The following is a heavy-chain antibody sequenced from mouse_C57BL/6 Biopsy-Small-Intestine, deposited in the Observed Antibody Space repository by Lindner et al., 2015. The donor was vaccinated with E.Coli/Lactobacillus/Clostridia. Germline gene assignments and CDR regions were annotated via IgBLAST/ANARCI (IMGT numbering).Heavy chain of an antibody. V-gene: IGHV1-69*02. J-gene: IGHJ1*03. CDR2: IIPMLDTA. Sequence: KVSWRHLRAATVSAGCVRSPGQGFEWMGRIIPMLDTANSAQQFQGRVTFTADKSTNTAYMEMSSLTSDDTAVYYCARALPGHEYDFGYYHHYMDVWGKGTAVTVSS. D-gene: IGHD2-3*01. CDR3: ARALPGHEYDFGYYHHYMDV. CDR1: RHLRAATV.